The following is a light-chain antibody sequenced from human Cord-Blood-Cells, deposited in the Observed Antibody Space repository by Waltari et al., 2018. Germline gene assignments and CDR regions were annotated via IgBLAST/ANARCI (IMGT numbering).Light chain of an antibody. CDR1: SADVGGYYY. J-gene: IGLJ1*01. Sequence: QSALTQPRSVSGSPGPSVTISRTGTSADVGGYYYVSWYQQHPGKAPKLMIYDVSKRPSGVPDRFSGSKSGNTASLTISGLQAEDEADYYCCSYAGSYTYVFGTGTKVTVL. CDR2: DVS. V-gene: IGLV2-11*01. CDR3: CSYAGSYTYV.